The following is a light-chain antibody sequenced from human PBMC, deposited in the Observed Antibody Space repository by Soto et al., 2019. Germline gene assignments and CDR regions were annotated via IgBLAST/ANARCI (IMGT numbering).Light chain of an antibody. Sequence: EIGLTQSPGTLSFSPGERATLSCGASQRVSSRYLAWYQQKPGQAPRLLIYGASSRATGIPDRFSGSGSGTDFHLTIRRLEPADFAVYYCQHYGSTPYTFGQGTMLEIK. CDR1: QRVSSRY. J-gene: IGKJ2*01. CDR3: QHYGSTPYT. CDR2: GAS. V-gene: IGKV3-20*01.